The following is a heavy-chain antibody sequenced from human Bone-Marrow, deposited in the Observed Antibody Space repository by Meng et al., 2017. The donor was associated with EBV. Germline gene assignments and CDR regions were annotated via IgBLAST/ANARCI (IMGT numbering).Heavy chain of an antibody. D-gene: IGHD6-19*01. CDR3: ATYEMGGAGKGY. Sequence: APLQRPGPGPVRPSQPLSLTCVVSGGSVSSGGYHWSWIRQPPGKGLEWIGYIDYSGRTYHNPSLKSRVTTSVDASNNQFSLKLSSVTAADTAVYYCATYEMGGAGKGYWGQGTLVTVSS. V-gene: IGHV4-30-4*01. CDR1: GGSVSSGGYH. J-gene: IGHJ4*02. CDR2: IDYSGRT.